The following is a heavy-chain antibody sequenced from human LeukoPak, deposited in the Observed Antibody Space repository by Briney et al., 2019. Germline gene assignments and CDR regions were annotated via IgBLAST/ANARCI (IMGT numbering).Heavy chain of an antibody. D-gene: IGHD6-13*01. V-gene: IGHV1-69*06. CDR2: IIPIFGTA. CDR3: ARVGPSIAAAGTNYYYGMDV. J-gene: IGHJ6*02. Sequence: ASVKVSCKASGGTFSSYAISWVRQAPGQGLEWMGGIIPIFGTANYAQKFQGRVTITADKSTSTAYMELSSLRSEDTAVYYCARVGPSIAAAGTNYYYGMDVWGQGTTVTVSS. CDR1: GGTFSSYA.